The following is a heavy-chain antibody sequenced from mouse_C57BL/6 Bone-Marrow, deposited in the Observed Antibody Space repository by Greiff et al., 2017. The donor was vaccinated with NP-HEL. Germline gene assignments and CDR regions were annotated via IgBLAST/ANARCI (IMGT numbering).Heavy chain of an antibody. V-gene: IGHV1-18*01. J-gene: IGHJ4*01. CDR2: INPNNGGT. CDR3: ARLGFYGSIYAMDY. D-gene: IGHD1-1*01. CDR1: GYTFTDYN. Sequence: EVQLQQSGPELVKPGASVKIPCKASGYTFTDYNMDWVKQSHGKSLEWIGDINPNNGGTIYNQKFKGKATLTVDKSSSTAYMELRSLTSEDTAVYYCARLGFYGSIYAMDYWGQGTAVTVSS.